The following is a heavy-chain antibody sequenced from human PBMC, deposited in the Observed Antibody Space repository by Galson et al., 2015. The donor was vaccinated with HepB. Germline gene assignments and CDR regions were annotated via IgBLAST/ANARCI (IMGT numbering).Heavy chain of an antibody. D-gene: IGHD3-3*01. J-gene: IGHJ3*02. Sequence: SVKVSCKVSGYTFTDYHMHWVQQAPGKGLEWMGWINAGNGNTKYSQKFQGRVTITRDTSASTAYMELSSLRSEDTAVYYCARENYDFWSGYEDIDAFDIWGQGTMVTVSS. CDR2: INAGNGNT. CDR1: GYTFTDYH. CDR3: ARENYDFWSGYEDIDAFDI. V-gene: IGHV1/OR15-3*02.